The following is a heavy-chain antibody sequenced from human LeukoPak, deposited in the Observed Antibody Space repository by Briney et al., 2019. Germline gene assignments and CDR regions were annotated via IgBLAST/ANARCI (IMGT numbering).Heavy chain of an antibody. CDR3: ARDGHWGYYFDY. Sequence: SETLSLTCTVSGGSISSYYWSWIRQPPGKGLEWIGYIYYSGSTNYNPSLKSRVTISVDTSKNQFSLKLSSVTAADTGVYYCARDGHWGYYFDYWGQGTLVTVSS. D-gene: IGHD7-27*01. CDR1: GGSISSYY. J-gene: IGHJ4*02. V-gene: IGHV4-59*01. CDR2: IYYSGST.